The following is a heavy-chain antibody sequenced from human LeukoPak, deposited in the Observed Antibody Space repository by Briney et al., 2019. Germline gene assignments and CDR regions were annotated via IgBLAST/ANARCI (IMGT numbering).Heavy chain of an antibody. CDR1: GGSISSYY. CDR3: AREGAAAADAFDI. V-gene: IGHV4-59*01. CDR2: IYYSGST. Sequence: SETLSLTCTVSGGSISSYYWSWIRQPPGKGLEWIGYIYYSGSTNYNPSLKSRVTVSVDTSKNQFSLKLSSVTAADTAVYYCAREGAAAADAFDIWGQGTMVTVSS. J-gene: IGHJ3*02. D-gene: IGHD6-13*01.